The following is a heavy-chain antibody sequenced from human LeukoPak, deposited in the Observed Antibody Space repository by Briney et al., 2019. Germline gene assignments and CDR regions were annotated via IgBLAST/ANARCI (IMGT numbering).Heavy chain of an antibody. J-gene: IGHJ3*02. CDR2: IYYSGST. Sequence: PSETLSLTCTVSGGSISSSSYYWGWIRQPPGRGLEWIGCIYYSGSTYYNPSLKSRVTISVDTSKNQFSLKLSSVTAADTAVYYCARWSRYSSCVIDAFDIWGQGTMVTVSS. D-gene: IGHD6-13*01. CDR3: ARWSRYSSCVIDAFDI. CDR1: GGSISSSSYY. V-gene: IGHV4-39*01.